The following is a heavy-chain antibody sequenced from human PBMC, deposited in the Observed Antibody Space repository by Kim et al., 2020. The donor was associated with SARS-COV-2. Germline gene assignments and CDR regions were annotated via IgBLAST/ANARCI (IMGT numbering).Heavy chain of an antibody. CDR2: INGDGSST. CDR1: GFTFSSYW. D-gene: IGHD3-3*01. V-gene: IGHV3-74*03. CDR3: ARGDFWSGTNDYYYYGMDF. J-gene: IGHJ6*02. Sequence: GGSLRLSCVASGFTFSSYWMHWVRQAPGKGLVWVSRINGDGSSTTYADSVKGRFTISRDNAKNTLYLQMNSLRAEDTAVYFCARGDFWSGTNDYYYYGMDFWGQGTTVTVSS.